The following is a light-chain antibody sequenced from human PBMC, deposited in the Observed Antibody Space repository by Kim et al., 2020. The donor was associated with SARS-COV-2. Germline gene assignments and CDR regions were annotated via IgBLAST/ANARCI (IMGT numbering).Light chain of an antibody. V-gene: IGKV1-13*02. J-gene: IGKJ4*01. CDR1: QGINNA. CDR3: QQFYTYPLT. CDR2: FAS. Sequence: AIQLTQSPSSLSASVGDRVTFTCRTSQGINNALAWYQLKPGKTPKLLIYFASTLEGGVPSRFSGSGSGTDFTLTISRLQPEDFATYFCQQFYTYPLTFGGGTKVDIK.